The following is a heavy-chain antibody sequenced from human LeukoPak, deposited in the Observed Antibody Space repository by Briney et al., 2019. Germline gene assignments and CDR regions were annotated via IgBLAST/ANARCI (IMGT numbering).Heavy chain of an antibody. D-gene: IGHD2-15*01. CDR3: ARVDLRAAYFDY. CDR2: IYTSGSA. CDR1: GGSISSYY. Sequence: PSETLSLTCTVSGGSISSYYWSWIRQPAGKGLEWIGRIYTSGSAGYNPSLKSRVTMSVDTSKNQFSLKLSSVTAADTAVYYCARVDLRAAYFDYWGQGTLVTVYS. V-gene: IGHV4-4*07. J-gene: IGHJ4*02.